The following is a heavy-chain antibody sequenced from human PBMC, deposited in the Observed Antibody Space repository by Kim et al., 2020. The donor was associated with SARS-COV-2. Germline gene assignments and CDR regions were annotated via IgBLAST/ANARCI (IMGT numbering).Heavy chain of an antibody. CDR2: T. Sequence: TYYNPSLKSRVTISVDTSKNQFSLKLSSVTAADTAVYYCARVFGEGVVDYWGQGTLVTVSS. V-gene: IGHV4-31*02. CDR3: ARVFGEGVVDY. J-gene: IGHJ4*02. D-gene: IGHD3-16*01.